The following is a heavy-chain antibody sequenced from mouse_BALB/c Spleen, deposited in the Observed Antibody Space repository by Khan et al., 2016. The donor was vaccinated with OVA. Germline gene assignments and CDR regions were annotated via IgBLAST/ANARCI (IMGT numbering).Heavy chain of an antibody. D-gene: IGHD2-14*01. CDR3: ARSTYRYAVAY. CDR1: GDSITSGY. Sequence: EVQLQESGPSLVKPSQTLSLTCSVTGDSITSGYWCWIRKFPGNKLEYMGYILYSGSTYYTPSLKRRISITRHTSQNQYSLQLNSVTTEDTTTYDCARSTYRYAVAYWGQWTLVTVSA. J-gene: IGHJ3*01. V-gene: IGHV3-8*02. CDR2: ILYSGST.